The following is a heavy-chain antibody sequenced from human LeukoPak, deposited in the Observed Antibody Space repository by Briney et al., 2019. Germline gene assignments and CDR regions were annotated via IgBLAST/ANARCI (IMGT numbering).Heavy chain of an antibody. CDR1: GDSFTSYH. D-gene: IGHD3-16*01. V-gene: IGHV4-59*01. J-gene: IGHJ4*02. CDR3: ARVGRGDHSWGSYYCDH. CDR2: ISSSGST. Sequence: SETLSLTCTVSVSGDSFTSYHWSWLRQPPGKGLEWIGYISSSGSTSYNPSLKSRLTISVDTSKNQFSLKLNSVPAADAAVYYCARVGRGDHSWGSYYCDHWGQGTLVSVSS.